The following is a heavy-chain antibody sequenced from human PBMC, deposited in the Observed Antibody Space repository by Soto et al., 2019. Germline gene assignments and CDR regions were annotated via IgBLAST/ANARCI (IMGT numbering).Heavy chain of an antibody. V-gene: IGHV1-69*01. CDR2: IIPIFGTA. J-gene: IGHJ5*02. D-gene: IGHD2-2*01. Sequence: QVQLVQSGAEVKKPGSSVNFSCKASGGTFSSYAISWVRQAPGQGLEWMGGIIPIFGTANYAQKFQGRVTITADESTSTANMELSSLRSEDTAVYYCARYEVPSAIGGWFDPWGQGTLVTVSS. CDR3: ARYEVPSAIGGWFDP. CDR1: GGTFSSYA.